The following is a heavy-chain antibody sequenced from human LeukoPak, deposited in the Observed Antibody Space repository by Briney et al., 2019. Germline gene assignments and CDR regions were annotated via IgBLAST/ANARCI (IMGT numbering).Heavy chain of an antibody. J-gene: IGHJ4*02. Sequence: GGSLRLSCAASGFTFSSYEMNWVRQAPGKGLEWVSYISSSGTTIYYADSVNGRFTISRDNAKNALYLQMNSLRAEDTAVYYCAKDRGTPNEYYFDYWGQGTLVTVSS. V-gene: IGHV3-48*03. D-gene: IGHD1-1*01. CDR2: ISSSGTTI. CDR3: AKDRGTPNEYYFDY. CDR1: GFTFSSYE.